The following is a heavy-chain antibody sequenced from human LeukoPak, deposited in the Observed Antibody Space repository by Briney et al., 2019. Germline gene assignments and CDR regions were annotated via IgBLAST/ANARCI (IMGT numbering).Heavy chain of an antibody. D-gene: IGHD5-18*01. CDR1: GDSFSSYA. CDR3: AKQGAARQDYYMDV. V-gene: IGHV1-69*06. Sequence: APVKVSCKASGDSFSSYAITWVRQAPGQGLEWLGRIIPIFGTANYPQKFQGRVTITADILSSTAYIEMTNLTSDDTAVYFCAKQGAARQDYYMDVWGNGTTVSVS. CDR2: IIPIFGTA. J-gene: IGHJ6*03.